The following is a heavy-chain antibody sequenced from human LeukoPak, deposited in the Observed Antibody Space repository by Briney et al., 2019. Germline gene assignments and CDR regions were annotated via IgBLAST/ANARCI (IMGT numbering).Heavy chain of an antibody. CDR1: GASISSSPW. D-gene: IGHD3-3*01. J-gene: IGHJ6*02. CDR2: IYHDGNT. CDR3: AREVFWSGYRRGMDV. Sequence: PSGTLSLTCAVSGASISSSPWCSWVRPPPGKGLEWIGTIYHDGNTDYNPSLKSRVTISIDKSRNQLSLKLTSVTAADTAVYYCAREVFWSGYRRGMDVWGQGTTVTVSS. V-gene: IGHV4-4*02.